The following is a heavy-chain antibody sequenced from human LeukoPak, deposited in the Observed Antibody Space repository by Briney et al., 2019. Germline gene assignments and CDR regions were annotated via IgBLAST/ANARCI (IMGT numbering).Heavy chain of an antibody. CDR1: GFTFSAYN. D-gene: IGHD2-8*02. J-gene: IGHJ4*02. Sequence: GGSLRLSCAASGFTFSAYNMSWVRQTPGKGLEWVSYISGSGSTIYYADSVRGRFTIPRDNARTSLHLQTNDLKADDTGAYFCARDGRSHCGTDECDGAHFDYWGQGSLVTVSS. CDR2: ISGSGSTI. V-gene: IGHV3-11*04. CDR3: ARDGRSHCGTDECDGAHFDY.